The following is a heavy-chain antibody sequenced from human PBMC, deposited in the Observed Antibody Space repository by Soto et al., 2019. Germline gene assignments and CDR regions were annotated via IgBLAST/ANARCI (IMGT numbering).Heavy chain of an antibody. CDR3: AKEIVLVYRSSSQRAFDP. V-gene: IGHV3-23*01. CDR2: TSISGGTT. Sequence: EVQLLESGGGLVQPGGSLRLSCAASGFTFSNYDMTWVRQAPGNGLEWVSSTSISGGTTYYADSVKGRFIISRDNSQNTLFLQMNSLRVEDTAVYHCAKEIVLVYRSSSQRAFDPWGQGTLVTVDS. J-gene: IGHJ5*02. D-gene: IGHD6-6*01. CDR1: GFTFSNYD.